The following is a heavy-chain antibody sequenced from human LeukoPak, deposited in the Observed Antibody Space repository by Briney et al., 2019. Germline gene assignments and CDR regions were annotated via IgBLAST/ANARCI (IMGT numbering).Heavy chain of an antibody. D-gene: IGHD1-20*01. CDR3: ARMPVGRYNWNARFYYYYYMDV. Sequence: SGPALVKPTQTLTLTCTFSGFSLSTSGMRVSWIRQPPGKALEWLARIDWDDDKYYSTSLKTRLTISKDTSKNQVVLTMTNMDPVDTATYYCARMPVGRYNWNARFYYYYYMDVWGKGTTVTVSS. V-gene: IGHV2-70*04. CDR1: GFSLSTSGMR. CDR2: IDWDDDK. J-gene: IGHJ6*03.